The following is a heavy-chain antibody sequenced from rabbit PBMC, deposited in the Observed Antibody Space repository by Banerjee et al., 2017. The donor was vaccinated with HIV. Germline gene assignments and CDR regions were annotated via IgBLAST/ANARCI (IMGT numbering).Heavy chain of an antibody. J-gene: IGHJ4*01. CDR3: ARGKYSYGYAGYGL. CDR1: GFSFSSSYW. V-gene: IGHV1S45*01. D-gene: IGHD6-1*01. CDR2: IYTSSGST. Sequence: QEQLEESGGDLVKPEGSLTLTCTASGFSFSSSYWIWWVRQAPGKGLEWIACIYTSSGSTWYASWVNGRFTISKTSSTTVTLQMTSLTAADTATYFCARGKYSYGYAGYGLWGPGTLVTVS.